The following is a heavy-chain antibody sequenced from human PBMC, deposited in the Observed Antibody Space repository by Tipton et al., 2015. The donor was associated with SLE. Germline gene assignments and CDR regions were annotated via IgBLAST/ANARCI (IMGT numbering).Heavy chain of an antibody. CDR2: ISSSGSYI. Sequence: SLRLSCEASGFTFSSYRMNWVRQAPGKGLEWVSSISSSGSYIYYADSVKGRFTISRDNAKNSLYLQLNSLRAEDTAVYYCARDPGDWGYDYWGQGTLVTVSS. V-gene: IGHV3-21*01. CDR3: ARDPGDWGYDY. CDR1: GFTFSSYR. D-gene: IGHD7-27*01. J-gene: IGHJ4*02.